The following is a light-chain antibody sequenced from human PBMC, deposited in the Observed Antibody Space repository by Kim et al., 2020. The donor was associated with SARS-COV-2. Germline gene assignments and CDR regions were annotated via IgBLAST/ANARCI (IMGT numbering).Light chain of an antibody. CDR2: YDS. V-gene: IGLV3-21*04. CDR3: QVWDSSSDNWV. CDR1: NMGSKS. Sequence: APGSTARITCGGNNMGSKSVHWYQQKPGQAPVLVIYYDSDRPSGIPERFSGSNSGNTATLTISRVEAGDEADYYCQVWDSSSDNWVFGGGTQLTVL. J-gene: IGLJ3*02.